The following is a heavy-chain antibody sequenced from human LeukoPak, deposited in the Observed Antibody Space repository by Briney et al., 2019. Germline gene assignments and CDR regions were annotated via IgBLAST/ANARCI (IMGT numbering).Heavy chain of an antibody. CDR2: INPNSGGT. V-gene: IGHV1-2*06. CDR1: GYTFTGYY. Sequence: ASMKVSCKASGYTFTGYYMHWVRQAPGQGLEWMGRINPNSGGTNYAQKFQGRVTMTRDTSISTAYMELSRLRSDDTAVYYCARDDSRPYYYDSSGYVYWGQGTLVTVSS. J-gene: IGHJ4*02. CDR3: ARDDSRPYYYDSSGYVY. D-gene: IGHD3-22*01.